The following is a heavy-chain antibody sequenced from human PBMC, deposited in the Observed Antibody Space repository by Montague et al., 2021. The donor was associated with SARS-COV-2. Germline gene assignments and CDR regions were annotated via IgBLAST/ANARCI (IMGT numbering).Heavy chain of an antibody. V-gene: IGHV4-59*08. Sequence: SETLSLTCTVSGGAMSSYYWSWIRQPPGKGLEWIGYIYYSGSTNXNPSLKSRVTISVDTSKNQFSLKLSSVTAADTAAYYCARHGCSSGRHHCGFDPWGQGTLVTVSS. J-gene: IGHJ5*02. CDR3: ARHGCSSGRHHCGFDP. CDR1: GGAMSSYY. CDR2: IYYSGST. D-gene: IGHD6-19*01.